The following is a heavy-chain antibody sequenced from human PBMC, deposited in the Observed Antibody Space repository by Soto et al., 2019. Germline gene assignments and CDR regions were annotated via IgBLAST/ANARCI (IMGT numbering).Heavy chain of an antibody. CDR3: AKVRYDFWSGYYYYGMDV. CDR1: GFTFSSYG. CDR2: ISYDGSNK. V-gene: IGHV3-30*18. J-gene: IGHJ6*02. D-gene: IGHD3-3*01. Sequence: PGGSLRLSCAASGFTFSSYGMHWVRKAPGKGLEWVAVISYDGSNKYYADSVKGRFTISRDNSKNTLYLQMNSLRAEDTAVYYCAKVRYDFWSGYYYYGMDVWGQGTTVTVSS.